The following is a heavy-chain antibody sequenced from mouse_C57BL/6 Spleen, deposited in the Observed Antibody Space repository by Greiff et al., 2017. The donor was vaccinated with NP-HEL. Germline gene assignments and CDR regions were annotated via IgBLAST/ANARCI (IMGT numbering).Heavy chain of an antibody. CDR2: IYPRDGST. J-gene: IGHJ1*03. CDR3: ARNWDVRYFDV. D-gene: IGHD4-1*01. Sequence: QVTLKESGPELVKPGASVKLSCKASGYTFTSYDINWVKQRPGQGLEWIGWIYPRDGSTKYNEKFKGKATLTVDTSSSTAYMELHSLTSEDSAVYFCARNWDVRYFDVWGTGTTVTVSS. CDR1: GYTFTSYD. V-gene: IGHV1-85*01.